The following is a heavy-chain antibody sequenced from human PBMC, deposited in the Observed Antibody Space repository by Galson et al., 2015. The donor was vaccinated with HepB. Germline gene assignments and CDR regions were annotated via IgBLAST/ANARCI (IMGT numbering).Heavy chain of an antibody. J-gene: IGHJ4*02. D-gene: IGHD6-19*01. CDR3: ARDRPWLAHFDY. Sequence: SLRLSCAASGFTFSSYGMHWVRQAPGKGLEWVAVIWYDGSNKYYADSVKGRFTISRDNSKNTLYLQMNSLGAEDTAVYYCARDRPWLAHFDYWGQGTLVTVSS. V-gene: IGHV3-33*01. CDR1: GFTFSSYG. CDR2: IWYDGSNK.